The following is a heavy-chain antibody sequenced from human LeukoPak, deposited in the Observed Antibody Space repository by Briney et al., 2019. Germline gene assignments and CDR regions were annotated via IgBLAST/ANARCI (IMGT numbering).Heavy chain of an antibody. Sequence: ASVKVPCKASGYTFTDYYVHWVRQAPGQGLEWMGWINPKRGVTNSAQKFQGRVTMTRDTSISTIYMELRSLISDDTAAYYCARGVAVTDRARFFDYWGQGTLVTVSS. V-gene: IGHV1-2*02. CDR1: GYTFTDYY. CDR3: ARGVAVTDRARFFDY. D-gene: IGHD4-11*01. J-gene: IGHJ4*02. CDR2: INPKRGVT.